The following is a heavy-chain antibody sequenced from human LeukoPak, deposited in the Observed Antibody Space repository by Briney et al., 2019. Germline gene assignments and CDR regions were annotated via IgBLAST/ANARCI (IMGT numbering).Heavy chain of an antibody. Sequence: SETLSLTCAVYGGSFSGYYWRWIPPPPGKGVEGMGEINHSGSTNYNPSLKSRVTISVDTSKNQFSLKLSSVTAADTAVYYCAGDGDVLDYWGQGTLVTVSS. CDR1: GGSFSGYY. V-gene: IGHV4-34*01. CDR3: AGDGDVLDY. J-gene: IGHJ4*02. CDR2: INHSGST. D-gene: IGHD2-21*01.